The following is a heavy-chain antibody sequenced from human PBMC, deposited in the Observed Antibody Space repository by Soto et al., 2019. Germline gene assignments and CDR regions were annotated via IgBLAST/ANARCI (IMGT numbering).Heavy chain of an antibody. CDR1: RFTFSSYA. CDR2: ISSNGGNT. D-gene: IGHD6-19*01. J-gene: IGHJ4*02. CDR3: ARARYSSDWLPFEY. Sequence: EVQLVESGGGLVQPGGSLRLSCAASRFTFSSYAIHWVRQAPGKGLEFVSAISSNGGNTYYANSVNGRFTISRDNSKNTLYLQMGSLRAEDMAVYYCARARYSSDWLPFEYWGQGTLVTVSS. V-gene: IGHV3-64*01.